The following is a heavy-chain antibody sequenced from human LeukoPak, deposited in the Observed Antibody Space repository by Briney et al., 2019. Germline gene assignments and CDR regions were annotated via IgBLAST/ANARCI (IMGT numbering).Heavy chain of an antibody. Sequence: PSETLSLTCTVSGDSISSSYWCWIRQPPGKGLEWIGYIYFTGITNYNPSLRSRVTMSLDTSKNQFSLKLNSVTAADTAVYYCARSSGAFDYWGQGALVTVSS. J-gene: IGHJ4*02. V-gene: IGHV4-59*01. CDR1: GDSISSSY. CDR3: ARSSGAFDY. CDR2: IYFTGIT.